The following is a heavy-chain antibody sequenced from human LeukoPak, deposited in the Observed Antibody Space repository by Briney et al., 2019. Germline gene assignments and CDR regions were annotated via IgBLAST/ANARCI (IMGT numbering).Heavy chain of an antibody. CDR1: GFTFSSYG. CDR2: IGYDGSNK. J-gene: IGHJ6*03. V-gene: IGHV3-30*02. D-gene: IGHD3-10*01. CDR3: AKSYGSGIYYYYMDV. Sequence: GGSLRLSCAASGFTFSSYGMHWVRQAPGKGLECVAFIGYDGSNKYYADSVKGRFTISRDNSKNTLYLQMNSLRAEDTAVYYCAKSYGSGIYYYYMDVWGKGTTVTVSS.